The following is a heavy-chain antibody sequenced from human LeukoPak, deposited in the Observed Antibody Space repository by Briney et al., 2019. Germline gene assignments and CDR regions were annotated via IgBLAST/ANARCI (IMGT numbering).Heavy chain of an antibody. CDR1: GYTFTDYW. Sequence: GESLKISCKGSGYTFTDYWIGWVRQMPGKGLEWMAVIYPGDSRTRYSPSFQGQVTISVDKSINTAYLKWSSLKASDAALYYCACRMLASTRFEPWGQGTLVTVSS. CDR2: IYPGDSRT. V-gene: IGHV5-51*01. CDR3: ACRMLASTRFEP. J-gene: IGHJ5*02. D-gene: IGHD3-16*01.